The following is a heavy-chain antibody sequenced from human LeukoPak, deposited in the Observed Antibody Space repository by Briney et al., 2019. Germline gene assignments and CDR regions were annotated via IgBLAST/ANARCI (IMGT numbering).Heavy chain of an antibody. CDR2: IKPDGSEK. CDR3: AAFSSGNYPNEPFNI. CDR1: GFTLSNTW. V-gene: IGHV3-7*01. D-gene: IGHD3-22*01. Sequence: QPGGSLRLSCAASGFTLSNTWMSWVRPPPGKGLEWVANIKPDGSEKSYVDSVKGRFTMSRDNAKTTLYLQLSGLRPQDSVLYYCAAFSSGNYPNEPFNIWGQGTIVTVSS. J-gene: IGHJ3*02.